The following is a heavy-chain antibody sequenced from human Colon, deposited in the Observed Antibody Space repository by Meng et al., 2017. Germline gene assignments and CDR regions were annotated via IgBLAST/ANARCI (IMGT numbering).Heavy chain of an antibody. V-gene: IGHV4-61*03. CDR3: ARVNGDFDEAWFDP. Sequence: QVQLQESGPGLVGPSETLSLTCTGSGASVSSDSHYWSWIRQSPGKGLEWIGYIYYTGNTNYNPSLASRVSMSLDTSKNHFSLHLTSVTAADTAIYYCARVNGDFDEAWFDPWGQGTLVTVSS. CDR1: GASVSSDSHY. D-gene: IGHD4-17*01. J-gene: IGHJ5*02. CDR2: IYYTGNT.